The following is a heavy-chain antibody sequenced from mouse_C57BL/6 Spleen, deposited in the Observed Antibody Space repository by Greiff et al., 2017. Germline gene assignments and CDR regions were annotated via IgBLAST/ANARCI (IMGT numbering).Heavy chain of an antibody. D-gene: IGHD1-1*01. CDR1: GYTFTDYE. V-gene: IGHV1-15*01. Sequence: QVQLQQSGAELVRPGASVTLSCKASGYTFTDYEMHWVKQTPVHGLEWIGAIDPETGGTAYNQKFKGKAILTADKSSSTAYMELRSLTSEDSAVYYCTRGVTTVQAMDYWGQGTSVTVSS. CDR3: TRGVTTVQAMDY. J-gene: IGHJ4*01. CDR2: IDPETGGT.